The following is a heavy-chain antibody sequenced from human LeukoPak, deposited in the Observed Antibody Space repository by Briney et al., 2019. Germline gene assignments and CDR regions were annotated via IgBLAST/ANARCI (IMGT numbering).Heavy chain of an antibody. Sequence: SETLSLTCAVSGVSISGGGYSWSRIRQPPGKGLEWIGSIYHSGSTYYNPSLKSRVTISVDTSKNQFSLKLSSVTAADTAVYYCASGDDSSSWYGWGQGTLVTVSS. CDR3: ASGDDSSSWYG. CDR2: IYHSGST. V-gene: IGHV4-30-2*03. CDR1: GVSISGGGYS. D-gene: IGHD6-13*01. J-gene: IGHJ4*02.